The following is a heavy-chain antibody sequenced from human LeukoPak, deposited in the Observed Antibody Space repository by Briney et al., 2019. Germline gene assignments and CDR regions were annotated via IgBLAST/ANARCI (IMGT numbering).Heavy chain of an antibody. J-gene: IGHJ4*02. D-gene: IGHD1-26*01. CDR1: GFTFSSYG. CDR3: AKVSGSYYGAPFDY. CDR2: ISGSGGST. V-gene: IGHV3-23*01. Sequence: GGTLRLSCAASGFTFSSYGMSWVRQAPGKGLEWVSAISGSGGSTYYADSVKGRFTISRDNSKNTLYLQMNSLRAEDTAVYYCAKVSGSYYGAPFDYWGQGTLVTVSS.